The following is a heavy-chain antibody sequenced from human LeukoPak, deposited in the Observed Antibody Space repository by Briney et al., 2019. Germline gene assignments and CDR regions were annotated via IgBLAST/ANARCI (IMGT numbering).Heavy chain of an antibody. CDR3: ARVSSSWSNWFDP. CDR1: GFTFSSYA. V-gene: IGHV3-30*04. D-gene: IGHD6-13*01. CDR2: ISYDGSNK. Sequence: GGSLRLSCAASGFTFSSYAMSWVRQAPGKGLEWVAVISYDGSNKYYADSVKGRFTISRDNSKNTLYLQMNSLRAEDTAVYYCARVSSSWSNWFDPWGQGTLVTVSS. J-gene: IGHJ5*02.